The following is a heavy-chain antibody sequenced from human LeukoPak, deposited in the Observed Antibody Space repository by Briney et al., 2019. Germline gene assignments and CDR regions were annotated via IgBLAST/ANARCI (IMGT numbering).Heavy chain of an antibody. J-gene: IGHJ4*02. CDR1: GYTFTGYY. V-gene: IGHV1-2*02. Sequence: GASVKVSCKASGYTFTGYYMHWVRQAPGQGLEWMGWINLNSGGTNYAQKFQGRVTMTRDTSISTAYMELSRLRSDDTAVYYCARTPRYSSTSGGIYQMNFDYWGQGTLVTVSS. D-gene: IGHD6-13*01. CDR3: ARTPRYSSTSGGIYQMNFDY. CDR2: INLNSGGT.